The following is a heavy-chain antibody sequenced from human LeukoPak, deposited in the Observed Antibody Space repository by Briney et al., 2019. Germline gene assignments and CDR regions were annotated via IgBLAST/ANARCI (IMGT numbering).Heavy chain of an antibody. D-gene: IGHD3-9*01. CDR1: GFTFSSYA. J-gene: IGHJ3*02. Sequence: GGSLRLSCAASGFTFSSYAMHWVRQAPGKGLEWVAVISYDGSNKYYADSVKGRFTISRDNSKNTLYLQMNSLRAEDTAVYYCARDWYDNSDAFDIWGQGTMVTVSS. CDR2: ISYDGSNK. CDR3: ARDWYDNSDAFDI. V-gene: IGHV3-30*04.